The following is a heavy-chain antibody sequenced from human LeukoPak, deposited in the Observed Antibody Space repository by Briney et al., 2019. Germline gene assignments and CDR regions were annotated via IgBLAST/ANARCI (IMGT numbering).Heavy chain of an antibody. J-gene: IGHJ4*02. V-gene: IGHV3-66*01. CDR1: GFTVSSNF. CDR3: AREDAGGTYSFDY. CDR2: IYTSGIT. Sequence: GGSLVLSCAVSGFTVSSNFMSWVRQAPGKGRQWGSVIYTSGITYYADSVRGRFTISRDNYKNTLYLQMDSLTAEDTDVYYCAREDAGGTYSFDYWGQGILVTVSS. D-gene: IGHD1-26*01.